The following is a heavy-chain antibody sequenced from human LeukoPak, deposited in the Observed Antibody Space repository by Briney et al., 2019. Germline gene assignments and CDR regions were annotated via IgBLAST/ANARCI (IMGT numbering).Heavy chain of an antibody. J-gene: IGHJ4*02. CDR1: GYSFTDYY. CDR3: VREYYDILTGSGGAGYYFDY. V-gene: IGHV1-2*02. D-gene: IGHD3-9*01. Sequence: GASVKVSRKASGYSFTDYYMHWVRQAPGQGLEWMGWINPKSGGTSYAQNFQGRVTMTRDTSINTAYMELSRLRSDDAAVYHCVREYYDILTGSGGAGYYFDYWGQGTLVTVSS. CDR2: INPKSGGT.